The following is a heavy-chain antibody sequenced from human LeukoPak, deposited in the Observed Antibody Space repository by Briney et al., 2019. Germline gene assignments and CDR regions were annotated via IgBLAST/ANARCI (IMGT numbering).Heavy chain of an antibody. J-gene: IGHJ5*02. CDR2: INHSRST. CDR1: GGSFSGYY. Sequence: PSETLSLTCAVYGGSFSGYYWSWIRQPPGKGLEWIGEINHSRSTNYNPSLKSRVTISVDTFKTQFSLKLSSVTAADTAVYYCARGTCFDPWGQGTLVTVSS. CDR3: ARGTCFDP. V-gene: IGHV4-34*01.